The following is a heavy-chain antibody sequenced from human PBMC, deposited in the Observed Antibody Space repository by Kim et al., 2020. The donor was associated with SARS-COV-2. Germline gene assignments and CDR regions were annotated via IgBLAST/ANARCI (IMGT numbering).Heavy chain of an antibody. CDR2: ISYDGSNK. Sequence: GGSLRLSCAASGFTFSSYGMHWVRQAPGKGLEWVAVISYDGSNKYYADSVKGRFTISRDNSKNTLYLQMNSLRAEDTAVYYCAKGSYGDYLYGMDVWGQGTTVTVSS. CDR1: GFTFSSYG. D-gene: IGHD4-17*01. J-gene: IGHJ6*02. V-gene: IGHV3-30*18. CDR3: AKGSYGDYLYGMDV.